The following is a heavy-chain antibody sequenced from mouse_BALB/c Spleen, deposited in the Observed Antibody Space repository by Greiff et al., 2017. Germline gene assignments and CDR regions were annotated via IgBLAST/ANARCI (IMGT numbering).Heavy chain of an antibody. D-gene: IGHD2-4*01. CDR1: GYSFTGYY. Sequence: VQLQQSGPELVKPGASVKISCKASGYSFTGYYMHWVKQSHVKSLEWIGRINPYNGATSYNQNFKDKASLTVDKSSSTAYMELHSLTSEDSAVYYCAREGSTMITAFDVWGAGTTVTVSS. J-gene: IGHJ1*01. CDR3: AREGSTMITAFDV. V-gene: IGHV1-31*01. CDR2: INPYNGAT.